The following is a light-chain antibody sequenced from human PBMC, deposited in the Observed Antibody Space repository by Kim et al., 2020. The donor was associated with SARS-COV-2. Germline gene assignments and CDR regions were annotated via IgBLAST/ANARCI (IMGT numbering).Light chain of an antibody. J-gene: IGKJ1*01. V-gene: IGKV3-20*01. Sequence: FHGERAPLSCRVSRSVSSSYLAWYQQKPGQAPRLLIYVASNWATGIPDRSIGSGSGTDFTLTISGVEPEDFAVYYCQQYGTSPRTFGEGTKMDIK. CDR1: RSVSSSY. CDR3: QQYGTSPRT. CDR2: VAS.